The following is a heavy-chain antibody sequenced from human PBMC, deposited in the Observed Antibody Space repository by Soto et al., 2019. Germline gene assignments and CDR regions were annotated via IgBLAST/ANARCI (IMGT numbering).Heavy chain of an antibody. Sequence: EVQLLESGGGLVQPGGSLRLSCAASGFTFTNYAMSWVRQAPGKGLEWVSGITGSGLSTFYADSVKGRFTISRDNSKNTLFLQMNRLRAEDTAVYYCAKTPMLAVVVDAFDIWGQGTKVTVSS. D-gene: IGHD3-22*01. CDR1: GFTFTNYA. V-gene: IGHV3-23*01. J-gene: IGHJ3*02. CDR2: ITGSGLST. CDR3: AKTPMLAVVVDAFDI.